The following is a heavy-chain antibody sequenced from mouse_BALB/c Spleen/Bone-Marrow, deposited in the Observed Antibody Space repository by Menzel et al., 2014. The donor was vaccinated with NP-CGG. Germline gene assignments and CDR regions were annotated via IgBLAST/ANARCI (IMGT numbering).Heavy chain of an antibody. Sequence: EVKLLESGAELVKPGASVKLSCTASGFNIKDTYMHWVKQRPEQGLEWIGRIDPANGNTKYDPKFQGKATIPADTSSNTAYLQLSSLTSEDTAVYYCARWEYYAMDYWGQGTSVTVSS. CDR3: ARWEYYAMDY. D-gene: IGHD4-1*01. CDR2: IDPANGNT. CDR1: GFNIKDTY. V-gene: IGHV14-3*02. J-gene: IGHJ4*01.